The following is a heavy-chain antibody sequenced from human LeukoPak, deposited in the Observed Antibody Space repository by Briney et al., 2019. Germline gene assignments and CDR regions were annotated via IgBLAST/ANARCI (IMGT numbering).Heavy chain of an antibody. D-gene: IGHD4-17*01. CDR1: GFTFSSYR. V-gene: IGHV3-21*01. J-gene: IGHJ1*01. CDR2: ISRSSRHL. CDR3: VRDFDTVTTAYLQL. Sequence: PGGSLRLSCAASGFTFSSYRMNWVRQATGKGLEWVSSISRSSRHLYYTDSVKGRFNISRDDAKNSVHLKMNSLRADETAVYYCVRDFDTVTTAYLQLWGQGTLVTVSS.